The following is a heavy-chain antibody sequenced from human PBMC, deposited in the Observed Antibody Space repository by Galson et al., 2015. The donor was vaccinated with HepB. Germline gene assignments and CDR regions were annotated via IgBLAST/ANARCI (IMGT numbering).Heavy chain of an antibody. CDR2: IRYDGSNK. Sequence: SLRLSCAASGFTFSSYGMHWVRQAPGKGLEWVAFIRYDGSNKYYADSVKGRFTISRDNSKNTLYLQMNSLRAEDTAVYYCAKDVPNRYYDSSGYYLNAPIYWGQGTLVTVSS. CDR1: GFTFSSYG. CDR3: AKDVPNRYYDSSGYYLNAPIY. V-gene: IGHV3-30*02. D-gene: IGHD3-22*01. J-gene: IGHJ4*02.